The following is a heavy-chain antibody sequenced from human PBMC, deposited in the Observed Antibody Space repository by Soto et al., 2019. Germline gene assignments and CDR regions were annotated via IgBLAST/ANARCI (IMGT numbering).Heavy chain of an antibody. J-gene: IGHJ4*02. CDR1: GYTFTSYA. Sequence: QVRLVQSGAEEKKPGASVKVSCKASGYTFTSYAMHWVRQAPGQRLEWMGWINAGNGNTKYSQKFQGRVTFTRDTCASRAYGEVSRVSSGDTGVYHWARVSGWYFLDYWGQGTLVTVSS. D-gene: IGHD6-19*01. CDR3: ARVSGWYFLDY. V-gene: IGHV1-3*05. CDR2: INAGNGNT.